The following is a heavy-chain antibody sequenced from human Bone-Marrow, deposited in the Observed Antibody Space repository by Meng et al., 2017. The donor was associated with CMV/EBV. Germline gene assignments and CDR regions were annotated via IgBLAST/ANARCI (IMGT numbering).Heavy chain of an antibody. D-gene: IGHD3-3*01. CDR3: ARSGEAFWSGYYPPYYYYYYGMDV. V-gene: IGHV3-30-3*01. J-gene: IGHJ6*02. CDR1: GFTFSNAW. Sequence: GGSLRLSCAASGFTFSNAWMSWVRQAPGKGLEWVAVISYDGSNKYYADSVKGRFTISRDNSKNTLYLQMNSLRAEDTAVYYCARSGEAFWSGYYPPYYYYYYGMDVWGQGTTVTVSS. CDR2: ISYDGSNK.